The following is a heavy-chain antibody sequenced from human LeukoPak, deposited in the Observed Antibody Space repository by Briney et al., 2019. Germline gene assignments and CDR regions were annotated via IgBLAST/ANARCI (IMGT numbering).Heavy chain of an antibody. CDR1: GGSISSGGYY. Sequence: PSQTLSLTCTVSGGSISSGGYYWSWIRQHPGKGLEWIGYIYYSGSTYYNPSLKSRVTISVDTSKNQFSLKLSSVTAADTAVYYCAREVRSSSWYRSYYFDYWGQGTTVTVSS. CDR2: IYYSGST. V-gene: IGHV4-31*03. J-gene: IGHJ4*03. CDR3: AREVRSSSWYRSYYFDY. D-gene: IGHD6-13*01.